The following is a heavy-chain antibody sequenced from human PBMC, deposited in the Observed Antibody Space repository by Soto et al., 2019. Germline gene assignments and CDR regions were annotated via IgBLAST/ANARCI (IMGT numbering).Heavy chain of an antibody. Sequence: PGESLKISCKGSGYSFTSYWISWVRQMPGKGLEWMGRIDPSDSYTNYSPSFQGHVTISADKSISTAYLQWSSLKASDTAMYYCATRIAVAGTENSYYYGMDVWGQGTTVTVSS. J-gene: IGHJ6*02. V-gene: IGHV5-10-1*01. CDR1: GYSFTSYW. D-gene: IGHD6-19*01. CDR2: IDPSDSYT. CDR3: ATRIAVAGTENSYYYGMDV.